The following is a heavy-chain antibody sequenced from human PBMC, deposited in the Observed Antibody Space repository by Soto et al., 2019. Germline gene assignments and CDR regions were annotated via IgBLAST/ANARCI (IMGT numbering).Heavy chain of an antibody. CDR3: ARDSSASATSYSFDN. D-gene: IGHD6-25*01. CDR1: GYKFINHY. V-gene: IGHV1-46*01. CDR2: INPNGGGT. Sequence: QVQLVQSGAEVKKPGASVKVSCKASGYKFINHYMHWVRQAPGVGLEWMGIINPNGGGTDYSHRFQGRVSMTRDAFANTVHIELSSLRPADTGVYFCARDSSASATSYSFDNWGQGTLVTVSS. J-gene: IGHJ4*02.